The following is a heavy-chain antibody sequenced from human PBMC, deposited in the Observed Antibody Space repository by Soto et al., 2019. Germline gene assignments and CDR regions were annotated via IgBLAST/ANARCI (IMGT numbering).Heavy chain of an antibody. D-gene: IGHD3-22*01. J-gene: IGHJ4*02. Sequence: SETLSLTCTVSGGSISSSSYYWGWIRQPPGKGLEWIGSIYYSGSTYYNPSLKSRVTISVDTSKNQFSLKLSSVTAADTAVYCCARQSLVVVVITPFDYWGQGTLVTVSS. CDR2: IYYSGST. CDR1: GGSISSSSYY. V-gene: IGHV4-39*01. CDR3: ARQSLVVVVITPFDY.